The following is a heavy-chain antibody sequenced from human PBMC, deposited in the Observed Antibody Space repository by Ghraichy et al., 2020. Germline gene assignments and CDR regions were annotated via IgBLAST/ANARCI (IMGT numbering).Heavy chain of an antibody. J-gene: IGHJ3*02. V-gene: IGHV3-66*01. CDR1: GLTVNGNF. D-gene: IGHD3-10*01. CDR2: LNYDDTT. CDR3: AKDSQNYNGIYDPFDI. Sequence: GESLNISCAASGLTVNGNFMTWVRQAPGKGLEWVSFLNYDDTTYYADSAKGRFTISRDDSKNTLYLQMSSLRVEDTAIYYCAKDSQNYNGIYDPFDIWGRGTMVTVSS.